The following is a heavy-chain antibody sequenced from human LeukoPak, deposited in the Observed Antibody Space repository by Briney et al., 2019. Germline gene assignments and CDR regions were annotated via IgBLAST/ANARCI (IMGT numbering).Heavy chain of an antibody. Sequence: ASVKVSCKASGYTFTSYDINWVRQATGQGLEWMGWMNPNSGNTGYAQKFQGRVTMTRNTSISTAYMELSSLRAEDTAVYYCAKDLTGAARPEGFDYWGQGTLVTVSS. CDR1: GYTFTSYD. J-gene: IGHJ4*02. D-gene: IGHD6-6*01. CDR3: AKDLTGAARPEGFDY. V-gene: IGHV1-8*01. CDR2: MNPNSGNT.